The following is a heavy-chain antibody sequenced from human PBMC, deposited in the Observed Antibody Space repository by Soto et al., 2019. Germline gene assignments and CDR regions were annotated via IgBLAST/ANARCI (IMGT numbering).Heavy chain of an antibody. Sequence: ASVNVSCKASGYTFTVYYMHWVRQAPGQGLEWMGWINPNSGGTNYAQKFQGRVTMTRDTSISTAYMELSRLRSDYTAVYYCATTRGYGTFDDWGQGTLVTVSS. CDR1: GYTFTVYY. D-gene: IGHD5-18*01. V-gene: IGHV1-2*02. J-gene: IGHJ4*02. CDR3: ATTRGYGTFDD. CDR2: INPNSGGT.